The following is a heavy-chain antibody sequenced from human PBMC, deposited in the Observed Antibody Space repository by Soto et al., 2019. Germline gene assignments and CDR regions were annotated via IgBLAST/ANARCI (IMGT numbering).Heavy chain of an antibody. V-gene: IGHV3-23*01. CDR2: ISGSGGST. J-gene: IGHJ4*02. CDR1: GFTFSSYA. Sequence: GGSLRLSCAASGFTFSSYAMSWVRQAPGKGLEWVSAISGSGGSTYYADSVKGRFTISRDNSKNTLYLQMNSLRAEDTAVYYCASTSYCSSTSCYLRWVVIGGYFDYWGQGTLVTVSS. CDR3: ASTSYCSSTSCYLRWVVIGGYFDY. D-gene: IGHD2-2*01.